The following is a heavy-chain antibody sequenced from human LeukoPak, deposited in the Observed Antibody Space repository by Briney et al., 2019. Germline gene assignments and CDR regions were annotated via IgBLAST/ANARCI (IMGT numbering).Heavy chain of an antibody. J-gene: IGHJ4*02. Sequence: GGSLRLSCAASGFTFNNFAMSWVRQAPGKGLEWVSAISGGGGSTYYADSVKGRFTISRDNSKNTLYLQMNSLRVEDTAVYYCATRGTYYLPHDYWGQGTLVTVSS. CDR1: GFTFNNFA. D-gene: IGHD1-26*01. CDR3: ATRGTYYLPHDY. V-gene: IGHV3-23*01. CDR2: ISGGGGST.